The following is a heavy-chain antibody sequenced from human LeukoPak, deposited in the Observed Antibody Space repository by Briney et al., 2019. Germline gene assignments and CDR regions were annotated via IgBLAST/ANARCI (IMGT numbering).Heavy chain of an antibody. CDR2: ISGSGGST. D-gene: IGHD5-24*01. CDR3: ARDLGNRRDGYDG. Sequence: GGSLRLSCAASGFTFSSYAMSWVRQAPGRGLEWVSVISGSGGSTYYADSVKGRFTISRDNSKNTLYLQMNSLRAEDTAVYYCARDLGNRRDGYDGWGQGTLVTVSS. CDR1: GFTFSSYA. V-gene: IGHV3-23*01. J-gene: IGHJ4*02.